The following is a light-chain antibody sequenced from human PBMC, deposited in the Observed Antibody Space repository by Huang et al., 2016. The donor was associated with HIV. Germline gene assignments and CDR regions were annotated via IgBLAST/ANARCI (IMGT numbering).Light chain of an antibody. CDR1: QSVSSN. V-gene: IGKV3D-15*01. CDR2: GAS. CDR3: QQYNNWPPVT. J-gene: IGKJ2*01. Sequence: EVVMTQSPATLSVSPGERATLSCRASQSVSSNLAWYQQKPGQAPRLLIYGASTRATGIPARFIGSGSGTEFTLTISSLQSEDFAVYYCQQYNNWPPVTFGQGTKLEIK.